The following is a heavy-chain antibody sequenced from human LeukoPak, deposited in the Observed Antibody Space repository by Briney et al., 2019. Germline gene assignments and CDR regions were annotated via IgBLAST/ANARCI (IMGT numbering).Heavy chain of an antibody. V-gene: IGHV3-13*04. CDR2: IGAAGEM. D-gene: IGHD6-19*01. J-gene: IGHJ4*02. Sequence: PGGSLRLSCAASGYTFSSYDMHWVRQATGKGLEWVSTIGAAGEMFYPGSVKGRFTISRDDAKNSIYLQMNSLRAGDTAVYYCVGRLRGWSSGFDYWGQGILVTVSS. CDR3: VGRLRGWSSGFDY. CDR1: GYTFSSYD.